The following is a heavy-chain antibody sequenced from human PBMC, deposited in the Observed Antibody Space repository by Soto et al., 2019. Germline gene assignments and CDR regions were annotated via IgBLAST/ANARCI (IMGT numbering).Heavy chain of an antibody. CDR2: IYYSGST. D-gene: IGHD6-19*01. CDR3: ARVGWEFYFDY. CDR1: GCSISSGGYY. V-gene: IGHV4-31*03. J-gene: IGHJ4*02. Sequence: QVQLQESGPGLVTPSPTLSLTCTVSGCSISSGGYYWSWIRQHPGKGLEWIGYIYYSGSTYYNPSLKSRVTISVDTSKNQFSLKLSSVTAEDTAVYYCARVGWEFYFDYCGQGTLVTVSS.